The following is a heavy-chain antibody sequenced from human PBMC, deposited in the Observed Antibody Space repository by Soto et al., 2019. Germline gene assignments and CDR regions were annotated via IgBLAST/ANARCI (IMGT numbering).Heavy chain of an antibody. J-gene: IGHJ4*02. CDR2: ISYDGSNK. CDR1: GFTFSSYA. Sequence: PGGSLRLSCAASGFTFSSYAMHWVRQAPGKGLEWVAVISYDGSNKYYADSVKGRFTISRDNSKNTLYLQMNSLRAEDTAVYYCAKGAAAGHYYFDYWGQGTLVTVSS. V-gene: IGHV3-30-3*01. CDR3: AKGAAAGHYYFDY. D-gene: IGHD6-13*01.